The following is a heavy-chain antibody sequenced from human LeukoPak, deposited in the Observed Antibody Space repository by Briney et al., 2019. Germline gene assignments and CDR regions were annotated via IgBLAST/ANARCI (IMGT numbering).Heavy chain of an antibody. CDR1: GFTFTSHA. CDR3: ARDPFGGSSWSEDY. CDR2: ISYDGSNK. D-gene: IGHD6-13*01. V-gene: IGHV3-30-3*01. Sequence: GGSLRLSCAASGFTFTSHAMHWVRQAPGKGLEWVAVISYDGSNKYYADSVKGRFTISRDNSKNTLYLQMNSLRAEDTAVYYCARDPFGGSSWSEDYWGQGTLVTVSS. J-gene: IGHJ4*02.